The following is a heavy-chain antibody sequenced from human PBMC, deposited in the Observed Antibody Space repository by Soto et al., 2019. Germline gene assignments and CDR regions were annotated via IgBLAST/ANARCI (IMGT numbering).Heavy chain of an antibody. D-gene: IGHD3-9*01. CDR2: ISWNSGRI. CDR1: GITFDDLG. J-gene: IGHJ4*02. CDR3: VRDTSSGWHLKDH. Sequence: EVDLVESGGGLAQPGRSLRLSCVASGITFDDLGMHWVRQIPGRGLEWVSGISWNSGRIGYAESVKGRFTIYRDNAKNSLYLEMNSRRQEDTALYYCVRDTSSGWHLKDHWGQGVQVSVSS. V-gene: IGHV3-9*01.